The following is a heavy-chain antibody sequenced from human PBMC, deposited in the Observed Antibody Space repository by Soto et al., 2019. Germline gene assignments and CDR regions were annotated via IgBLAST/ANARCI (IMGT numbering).Heavy chain of an antibody. V-gene: IGHV1-69*13. Sequence: GASVKVSCKASGGTFSSYAISWVRQAPGQGLEWMGGIIPIFGTANYAQKFQGRVTITADESTSTAYMELSSLRSEDTAVYYCARSGYSTAGYFAYWGQGTLVTVSS. D-gene: IGHD6-13*01. J-gene: IGHJ4*02. CDR2: IIPIFGTA. CDR3: ARSGYSTAGYFAY. CDR1: GGTFSSYA.